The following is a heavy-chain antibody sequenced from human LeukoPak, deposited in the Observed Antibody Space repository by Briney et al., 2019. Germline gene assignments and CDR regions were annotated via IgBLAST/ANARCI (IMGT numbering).Heavy chain of an antibody. CDR1: GGTFSNHV. CDR2: IISAFGPA. J-gene: IGHJ5*02. Sequence: SVKVSCKASGGTFSNHVMTWVRQAPGQGLEWMGGIISAFGPANYAQKFQGRVTITADESINTAYMELSSLRSEDTAVYYCARGVVPAAITSWFDPWGQGTLVTVSS. V-gene: IGHV1-69*13. D-gene: IGHD2-2*01. CDR3: ARGVVPAAITSWFDP.